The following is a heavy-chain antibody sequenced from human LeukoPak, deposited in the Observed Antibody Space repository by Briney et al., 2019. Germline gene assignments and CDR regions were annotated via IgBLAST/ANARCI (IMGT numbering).Heavy chain of an antibody. CDR1: GYTFTSYG. V-gene: IGHV1-18*01. CDR2: ISAYNGNT. J-gene: IGHJ3*02. D-gene: IGHD5-12*01. Sequence: ASVKVSCKASGYTFTSYGISWVRQAPGQGLEWMGWISAYNGNTKYVQKLQGRVTMTTDTSTSIAYMELRSLRSDDTAVYYCARTSYIKWLRADDAFDIWGQGTMVTVYS. CDR3: ARTSYIKWLRADDAFDI.